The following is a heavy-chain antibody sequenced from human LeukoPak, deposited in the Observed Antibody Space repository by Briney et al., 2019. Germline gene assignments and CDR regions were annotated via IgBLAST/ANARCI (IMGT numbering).Heavy chain of an antibody. CDR3: ARSLRFGELNFDY. V-gene: IGHV1-69*04. CDR2: IIPILGIA. J-gene: IGHJ4*02. Sequence: SVKVSCKASGGTFSSYAISWVRQAPGQGLEWMGRIIPILGIANYAQKFQGRVTITADKSTSTAYMELSRLRSDDTAVYYCARSLRFGELNFDYWGQGTLVTVSS. CDR1: GGTFSSYA. D-gene: IGHD3-10*01.